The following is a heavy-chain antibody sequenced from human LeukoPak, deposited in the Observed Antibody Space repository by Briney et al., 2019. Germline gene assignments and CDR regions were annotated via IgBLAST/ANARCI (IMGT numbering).Heavy chain of an antibody. CDR2: ISAYNGNT. CDR3: ARDRYYGSGSPTRIFDY. Sequence: ASVKVSCKASGYTFTSYGISWVRQAPGQGLEWMGWISAYNGNTNYAQKLQGRVTMTTDTSTSTAYMELRSLRSDDTAVYYCARDRYYGSGSPTRIFDYWGQGTLVTVSS. D-gene: IGHD3-10*01. CDR1: GYTFTSYG. J-gene: IGHJ4*02. V-gene: IGHV1-18*01.